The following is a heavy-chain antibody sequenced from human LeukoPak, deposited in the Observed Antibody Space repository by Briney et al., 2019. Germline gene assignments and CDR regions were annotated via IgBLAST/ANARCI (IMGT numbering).Heavy chain of an antibody. CDR3: ARVEGYGSGDYFDY. CDR1: GVTFSSYA. D-gene: IGHD3-10*01. Sequence: SVKVSCKPSGVTFSSYAISWVRQAPGQGLEWMGGIIPIFGPANSAQKCQGRVTIAADESTSTAYMELSSLRSEDTAVYYCARVEGYGSGDYFDYWGQGTLVTVSS. V-gene: IGHV1-69*01. J-gene: IGHJ4*02. CDR2: IIPIFGPA.